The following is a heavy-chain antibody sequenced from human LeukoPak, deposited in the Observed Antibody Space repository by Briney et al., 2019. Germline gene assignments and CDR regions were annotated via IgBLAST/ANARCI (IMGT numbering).Heavy chain of an antibody. V-gene: IGHV4-39*01. CDR2: IYYSGST. CDR3: AKSGYCGGDCYYAFDI. CDR1: GGSISSSSYY. D-gene: IGHD2-21*02. Sequence: SETLSLTCTVSGGSISSSSYYWGWIRQPPGKGLEWIGSIYYSGSTYYNPSLKSRVTISVDTSKNQFSLKLRSVTAADTAVYYCAKSGYCGGDCYYAFDIWGQGTMVTVSS. J-gene: IGHJ3*02.